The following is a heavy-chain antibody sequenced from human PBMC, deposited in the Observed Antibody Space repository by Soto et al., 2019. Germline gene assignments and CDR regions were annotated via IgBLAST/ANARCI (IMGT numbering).Heavy chain of an antibody. CDR2: INHNSGGT. D-gene: IGHD2-2*01. CDR1: GYTFTGYY. J-gene: IGHJ6*02. Sequence: ASVKDSCKACGYTFTGYYMHWVGQAPGQGREGMGWINHNSGGTNYAQKFQGWVTMTRDTSISTAYMELSRLRSDDTAVYYCARESVEIVVVTSATTYSYYGMDVWGQGTKVTVYS. V-gene: IGHV1-2*04. CDR3: ARESVEIVVVTSATTYSYYGMDV.